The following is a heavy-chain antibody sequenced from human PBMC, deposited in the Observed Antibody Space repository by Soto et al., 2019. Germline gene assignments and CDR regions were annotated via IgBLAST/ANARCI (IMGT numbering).Heavy chain of an antibody. Sequence: EVQLVEFGGGLVQPGRSLRLSCAASGFTFDDYAMHWVRQAPGKGLEWVSRISWNSGSIGYADSVKGRFTISRGNAKNSLYLQMDSLRAEDTALYYCAKESGGRVYWGQGTLVTVSS. D-gene: IGHD1-26*01. CDR3: AKESGGRVY. V-gene: IGHV3-9*01. CDR1: GFTFDDYA. CDR2: ISWNSGSI. J-gene: IGHJ4*02.